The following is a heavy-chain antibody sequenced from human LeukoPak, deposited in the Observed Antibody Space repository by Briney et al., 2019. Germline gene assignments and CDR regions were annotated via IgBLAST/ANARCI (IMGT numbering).Heavy chain of an antibody. D-gene: IGHD1-14*01. V-gene: IGHV3-11*06. CDR3: ARYNDIS. CDR1: GFPFSDYY. Sequence: PGGSLRLSCAASGFPFSDYYMNWIRQAPGKGLEWVSYISRSSTYTNYADSVRGRFTISRDNAKNSLYLQMNSLRAEDTAVYCCARYNDISWGPGTLVTVSS. J-gene: IGHJ5*02. CDR2: ISRSSTYT.